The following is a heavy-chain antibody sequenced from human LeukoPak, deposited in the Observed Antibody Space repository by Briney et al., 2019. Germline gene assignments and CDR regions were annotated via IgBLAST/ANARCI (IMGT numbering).Heavy chain of an antibody. CDR3: ARVRQSSSPYYYYYYYMDV. Sequence: ASVKVSCKASGYTFTSYGISWVRQAPGQGLEWMGWISAYNGNTNYAQKLQGRVTMTTDTSTSTAYMELRSLRSDDTAVYYCARVRQSSSPYYYYYYYMDVWGKGTTVTISS. D-gene: IGHD6-13*01. V-gene: IGHV1-18*01. CDR2: ISAYNGNT. J-gene: IGHJ6*03. CDR1: GYTFTSYG.